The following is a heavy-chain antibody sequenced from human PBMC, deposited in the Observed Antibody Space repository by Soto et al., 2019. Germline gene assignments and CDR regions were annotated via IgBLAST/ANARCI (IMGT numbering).Heavy chain of an antibody. D-gene: IGHD6-13*01. Sequence: PSETLSLTCTVSGGSISSGDYYWSWIRQPPGKGLEWIGYIYYSGSTYYNPSLKGRVTISVDTSKNQFSLKLSSVTAADTAVYYCARGNSAAAPFDPWGQGTLVTVSS. CDR1: GGSISSGDYY. J-gene: IGHJ5*02. CDR3: ARGNSAAAPFDP. V-gene: IGHV4-30-4*01. CDR2: IYYSGST.